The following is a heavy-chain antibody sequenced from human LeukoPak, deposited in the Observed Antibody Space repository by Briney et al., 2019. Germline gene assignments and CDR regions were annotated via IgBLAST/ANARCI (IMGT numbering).Heavy chain of an antibody. CDR1: GYTFSTYY. J-gene: IGHJ3*02. D-gene: IGHD3-10*01. CDR3: ARPQNYYGSGSYYTREAFDI. Sequence: GASVKVSCKTSGYTFSTYYMHWVRQAPGQGLEWMGRINPNSGGTNDAQKFRSGVTMTRDTYISTAYMELSRLRSDDTAVYYCARPQNYYGSGSYYTREAFDIWGQGTMVTVSS. CDR2: INPNSGGT. V-gene: IGHV1-2*06.